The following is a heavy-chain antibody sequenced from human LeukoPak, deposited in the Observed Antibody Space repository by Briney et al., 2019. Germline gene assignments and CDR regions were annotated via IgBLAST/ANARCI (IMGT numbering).Heavy chain of an antibody. J-gene: IGHJ4*02. Sequence: ASVKVSCKASGYIFTTYFMHWLRQSPGQGPEWIGIINPRGGSTDYAQKFQDRITMTSDTSTSTVYMELKSLTSEDTAVYFCARVGTTGATADNWGQGTLVTVSS. CDR2: INPRGGST. CDR3: ARVGTTGATADN. CDR1: GYIFTTYF. D-gene: IGHD4-11*01. V-gene: IGHV1-46*01.